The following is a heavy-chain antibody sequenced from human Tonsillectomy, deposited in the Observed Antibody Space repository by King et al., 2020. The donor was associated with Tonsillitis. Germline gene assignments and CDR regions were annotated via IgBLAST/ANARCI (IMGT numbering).Heavy chain of an antibody. Sequence: VTLQESGPALVKPTQTLTLTCTFSGFSLSTSAMCVRWIRQPPGKALEWLALLDWDDDKYYSTSLKTRLTISKDTSKNQVVLTMTNMDPVDTATYYCARIQEGIAARHTLSTTVYYYYGMDVWGQGTTVTVSS. CDR3: ARIQEGIAARHTLSTTVYYYYGMDV. CDR2: LDWDDDK. CDR1: GFSLSTSAMC. J-gene: IGHJ6*02. V-gene: IGHV2-70*01. D-gene: IGHD6-6*01.